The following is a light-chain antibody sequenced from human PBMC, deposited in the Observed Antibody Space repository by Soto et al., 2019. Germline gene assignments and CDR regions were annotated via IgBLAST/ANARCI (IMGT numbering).Light chain of an antibody. CDR2: GAS. Sequence: EIVLTHSPGTLSLSPCERATLSCRASQSVSSSYLAWYQQKPGQAPRLLIYGASSRATGIPDRFSGSGSGTDFTLTISRLEPEDFAVYYCQQRSNWPLTFGGGTKVDIK. CDR1: QSVSSSY. J-gene: IGKJ4*01. V-gene: IGKV3D-20*02. CDR3: QQRSNWPLT.